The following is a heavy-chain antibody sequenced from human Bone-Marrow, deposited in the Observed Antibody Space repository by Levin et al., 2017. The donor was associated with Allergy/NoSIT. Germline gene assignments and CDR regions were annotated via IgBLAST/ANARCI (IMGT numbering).Heavy chain of an antibody. D-gene: IGHD6-25*01. V-gene: IGHV3-7*02. Sequence: TGGSLRLSCAASGFTFSRCWMNWVRQAPGRGLEWVANIKEDGSEVYYVASVRGRFTISRDNARNTVDLQMNSLRAEDAAVYYCVTTGLFYIGGALLDAFDIWGQGTTVTVSS. CDR1: GFTFSRCW. CDR2: IKEDGSEV. J-gene: IGHJ3*02. CDR3: VTTGLFYIGGALLDAFDI.